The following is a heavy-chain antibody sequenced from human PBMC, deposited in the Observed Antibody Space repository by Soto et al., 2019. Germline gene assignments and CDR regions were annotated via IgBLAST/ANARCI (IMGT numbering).Heavy chain of an antibody. Sequence: EVQLLQSGGGLVRPGRSLTLSCAASGFTFTTYAMTWVRQAPGKGLEWVSSVTANGGRTYYADSVKGRFTISRNSSSDTGVQQMDGLSADGTTGYYCAKAKQPGRPTLFVPAVSTPDGMDVWGQGTTVTVSS. CDR3: AKAKQPGRPTLFVPAVSTPDGMDV. V-gene: IGHV3-23*01. D-gene: IGHD3-10*01. CDR2: VTANGGRT. CDR1: GFTFTTYA. J-gene: IGHJ6*02.